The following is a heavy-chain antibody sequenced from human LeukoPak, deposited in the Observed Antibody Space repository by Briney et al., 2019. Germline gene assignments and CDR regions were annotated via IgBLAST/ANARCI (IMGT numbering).Heavy chain of an antibody. CDR1: GFRFRSFS. D-gene: IGHD2-2*01. CDR3: AREGIKYQLLLDY. CDR2: ISSSSSYI. V-gene: IGHV3-21*01. Sequence: GGSLRLSCVASGFRFRSFSMNWVRQAPGKGLEWVSSISSSSSYIYYADSVKGRFTISRDNAKNSLYLQMNSLRAEDTAVYYCAREGIKYQLLLDYWGQGTLVTVSS. J-gene: IGHJ4*02.